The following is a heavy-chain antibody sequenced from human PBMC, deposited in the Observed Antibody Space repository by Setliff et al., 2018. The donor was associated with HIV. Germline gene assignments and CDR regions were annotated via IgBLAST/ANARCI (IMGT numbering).Heavy chain of an antibody. D-gene: IGHD1-26*01. CDR1: DGSISSSSYY. CDR2: IYYSGRT. Sequence: PSETLSLTCTVSDGSISSSSYYWGWIRQPPGKGLEWIGSIYYSGRTYYNPSLKSRVTISMDTSKNQFSLNLNSVTATDTAVYYCARHGGVRSYSGSYLRSSHYYYMDVWGKGTTVTVSS. J-gene: IGHJ6*03. CDR3: ARHGGVRSYSGSYLRSSHYYYMDV. V-gene: IGHV4-39*01.